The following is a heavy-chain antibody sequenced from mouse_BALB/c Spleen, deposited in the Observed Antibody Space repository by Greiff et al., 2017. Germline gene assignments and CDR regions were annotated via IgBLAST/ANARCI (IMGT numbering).Heavy chain of an antibody. CDR1: GYTFTSYW. J-gene: IGHJ1*01. CDR2: INPSNGRT. CDR3: ARRSGANWYFDV. V-gene: IGHV1S81*02. D-gene: IGHD3-1*01. Sequence: QVQLQQPGAELVKPGASVKLSCKASGYTFTSYWMHWVKQRPGQGLEWIGEINPSNGRTNYNEKFKSKATLTVDKSSSTAYMQLSSLTAEDSAVYYGARRSGANWYFDVWGAGTTVTVSS.